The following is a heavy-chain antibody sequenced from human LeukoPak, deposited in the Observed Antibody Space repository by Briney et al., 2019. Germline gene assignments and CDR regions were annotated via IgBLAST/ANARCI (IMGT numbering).Heavy chain of an antibody. CDR1: GYSISSGYY. Sequence: PSETLSLTCTVSGYSISSGYYWGWIRQPPGKGLEWIGRIYTSGSTNYNPSLKSRVTISVDTSKNQFSLKLSSVTAADTAVYYCARVLDYGDYAWFDPWGQGTLVTVSS. CDR2: IYTSGST. V-gene: IGHV4-38-2*02. J-gene: IGHJ5*02. D-gene: IGHD4-17*01. CDR3: ARVLDYGDYAWFDP.